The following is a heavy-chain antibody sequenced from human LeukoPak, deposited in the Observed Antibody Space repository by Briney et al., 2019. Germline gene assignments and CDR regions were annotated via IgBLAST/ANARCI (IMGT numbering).Heavy chain of an antibody. Sequence: ASVKVSCKASGYTFTGYYMRWVRQAPGQGLEWMGWINPNSGGTNYAQKFQGRVTMTRDTSISTAYMELSRLRSDDTAVYYCARDRGRIAARPPPTMSYYMDVWGKGTMVTVSS. CDR1: GYTFTGYY. CDR2: INPNSGGT. D-gene: IGHD6-6*01. V-gene: IGHV1-2*02. J-gene: IGHJ6*03. CDR3: ARDRGRIAARPPPTMSYYMDV.